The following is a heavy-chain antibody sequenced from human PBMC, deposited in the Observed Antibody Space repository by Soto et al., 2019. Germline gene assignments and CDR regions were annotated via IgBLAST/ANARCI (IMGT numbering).Heavy chain of an antibody. CDR1: GGTFSSYP. CDR2: IIPILGIA. CDR3: ARNWDYGSRSYYNVYYYMDV. J-gene: IGHJ6*03. D-gene: IGHD3-10*01. V-gene: IGHV1-69*02. Sequence: QVQLVQSGAEVKKPGSSVKVSCKASGGTFSSYPISWVRQAPGQGLEWMGRIIPILGIANYAQKFQGRVTITADKSTSTAYMELSSLRSEETAVYYCARNWDYGSRSYYNVYYYMDVWGKGTTVTVSS.